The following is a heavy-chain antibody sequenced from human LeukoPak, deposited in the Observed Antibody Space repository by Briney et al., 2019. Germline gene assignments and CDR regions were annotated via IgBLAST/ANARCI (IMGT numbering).Heavy chain of an antibody. J-gene: IGHJ3*02. CDR3: ARVGYPTQRRVLSTVTIPTAGAFDI. Sequence: SETLSPTCAVYGGSFSSYYWSWIRQPPGKGLEWIGEINHTGSTKYNPSLKSRVSISVDTSKNQFSLRLTSVTAADTAVYHCARVGYPTQRRVLSTVTIPTAGAFDIWGQGTLVTVSS. D-gene: IGHD4-17*01. CDR1: GGSFSSYY. CDR2: INHTGST. V-gene: IGHV4-34*01.